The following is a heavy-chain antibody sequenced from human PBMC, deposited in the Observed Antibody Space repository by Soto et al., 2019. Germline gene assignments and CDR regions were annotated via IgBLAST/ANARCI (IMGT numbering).Heavy chain of an antibody. CDR3: TTSPFGYCSGGRCPDY. D-gene: IGHD2-15*01. CDR2: IKSKTDGGTA. Sequence: EVQLVESGGGLVKPGGSLRLSCAASGFTFSNAWMIWVHQAPGKGLEWVGRIKSKTDGGTADYAAPVKGRFTMLRDDSKNTLYLQMNSLKTEDTALYYCTTSPFGYCSGGRCPDYWGQGTLVTVSS. J-gene: IGHJ4*02. CDR1: GFTFSNAW. V-gene: IGHV3-15*01.